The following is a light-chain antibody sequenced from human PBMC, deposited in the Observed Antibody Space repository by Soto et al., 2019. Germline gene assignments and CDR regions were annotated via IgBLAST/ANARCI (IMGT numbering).Light chain of an antibody. J-gene: IGKJ2*01. CDR3: QQYYSFPS. Sequence: VIQMTQSPSTLSASVGDTVTITCRASQGISSYLAWYQQKPGKAPELLIYAASTLQSGVPSRFSGSGSGTDFTLTISCLQSEDFATYYCQQYYSFPSFGQGTKVDIK. CDR1: QGISSY. V-gene: IGKV1D-8*01. CDR2: AAS.